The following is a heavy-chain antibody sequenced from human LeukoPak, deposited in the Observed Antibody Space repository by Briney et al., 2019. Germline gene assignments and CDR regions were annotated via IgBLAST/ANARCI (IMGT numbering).Heavy chain of an antibody. Sequence: GGSLRLSCAASGFTFSGSAKHWVRQASGKGLEWVGRIRSKANSYATAYAASVKGRFTISRDDSKNTAYLQMNSLKTEDTAVYYCTRHYYDSSGYYPVGYFDYWGQGTLVTVSS. V-gene: IGHV3-73*01. CDR2: IRSKANSYAT. D-gene: IGHD3-22*01. J-gene: IGHJ4*02. CDR1: GFTFSGSA. CDR3: TRHYYDSSGYYPVGYFDY.